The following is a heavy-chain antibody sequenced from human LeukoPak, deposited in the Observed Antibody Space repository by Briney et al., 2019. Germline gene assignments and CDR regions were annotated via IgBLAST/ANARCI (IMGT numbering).Heavy chain of an antibody. J-gene: IGHJ4*02. CDR2: INPNSCGT. CDR1: GYTFTGYY. CDR3: ARVRAEGYSSSWYYSPGFDY. V-gene: IGHV1-2*02. D-gene: IGHD6-13*01. Sequence: ASVKVSCKASGYTFTGYYMHWVRQAPGQGLEWMGWINPNSCGTNYAQKFQGRVTMTRDTSISTAYMELSRLRSDDTAVYYCARVRAEGYSSSWYYSPGFDYWGQGTLVTVSS.